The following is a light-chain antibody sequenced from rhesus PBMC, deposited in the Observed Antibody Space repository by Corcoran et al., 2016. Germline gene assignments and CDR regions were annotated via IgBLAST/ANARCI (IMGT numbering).Light chain of an antibody. CDR1: QNIYTN. J-gene: IGKJ4*01. CDR3: QHYYDYPPT. CDR2: AVS. V-gene: IGKV1-44*03. Sequence: DIQMTQSPSALSASVGDRVTISCRASQNIYTNLAWYQQKPGKAPKVLIYAVSSLQTGTPSRFSGSGSRTDFTLTISSLQPEDSATYSCQHYYDYPPTFGGGTKVEI.